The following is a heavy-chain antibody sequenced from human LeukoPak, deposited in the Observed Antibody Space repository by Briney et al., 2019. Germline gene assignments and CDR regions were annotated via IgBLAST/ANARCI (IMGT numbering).Heavy chain of an antibody. D-gene: IGHD4-17*01. Sequence: AASLKLSCKASGYPFSNYGLTWVRQAPGQGLEWMGCISDYNGNTHYAQKFRDRLTMTTDKSKRTAYLEMRSLKSDDTAVYYCARDRVGGDLTGESLYWGQGNLVTVSS. CDR3: ARDRVGGDLTGESLY. CDR1: GYPFSNYG. J-gene: IGHJ4*02. CDR2: ISDYNGNT. V-gene: IGHV1-18*01.